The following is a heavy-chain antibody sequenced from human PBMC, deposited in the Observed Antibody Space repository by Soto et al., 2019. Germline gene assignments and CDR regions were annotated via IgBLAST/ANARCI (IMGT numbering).Heavy chain of an antibody. CDR3: ARAGFSGYDDSYYYYYGMDV. Sequence: ASVKVSCKASGGTFSSYAISWVRQAPGQGLEWMGGIIPIFGTANYAQKFQGRVTITADESTSTAYMELSSLRSEDTAVDYCARAGFSGYDDSYYYYYGMDVWGQGTTVTVSS. J-gene: IGHJ6*02. D-gene: IGHD3-22*01. CDR2: IIPIFGTA. CDR1: GGTFSSYA. V-gene: IGHV1-69*13.